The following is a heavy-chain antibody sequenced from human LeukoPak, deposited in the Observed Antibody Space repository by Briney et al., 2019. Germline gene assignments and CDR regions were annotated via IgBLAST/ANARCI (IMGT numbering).Heavy chain of an antibody. V-gene: IGHV3-21*01. D-gene: IGHD3-22*01. CDR3: ARDSSDPQGSSGYYYVFNYYYYYGMDV. CDR2: ISSSSSYI. Sequence: PGGSLRLSCAASGFTFSSYSMNWVRQAPGKGLEWVSSISSSSSYIYYADSVKGRFTISRDNAKNSLYLQMNSLRAEDTAVYYCARDSSDPQGSSGYYYVFNYYYYYGMDVWGQGTTVTVSS. CDR1: GFTFSSYS. J-gene: IGHJ6*02.